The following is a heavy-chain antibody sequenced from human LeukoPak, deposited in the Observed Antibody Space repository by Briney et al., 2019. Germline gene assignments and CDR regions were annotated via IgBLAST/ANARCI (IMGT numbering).Heavy chain of an antibody. D-gene: IGHD2-8*02. Sequence: GGSLRLSCAASGFSFSSYTIHWVRQAPGKGLEWVTLISYDGSSKYYADSVKGRFTISRDNSKNTLYLQMNSLRAEDTATYYCARVAVSGPTGWFDSWGQGTLVIVSS. CDR2: ISYDGSSK. V-gene: IGHV3-30-3*01. CDR3: ARVAVSGPTGWFDS. J-gene: IGHJ5*01. CDR1: GFSFSSYT.